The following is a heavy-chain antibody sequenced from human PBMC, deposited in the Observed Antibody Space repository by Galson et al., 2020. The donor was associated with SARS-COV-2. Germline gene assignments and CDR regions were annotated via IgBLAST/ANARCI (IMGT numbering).Heavy chain of an antibody. V-gene: IGHV4-61*02. Sequence: SQTLSLTCTVSGGSISSGSYFWSWIRQPAGKGLEWIGRIYTSGGTNYNPSLKSRVTISVDTSKNQFSLKLSSVTAADTAVYYCARLVAVAGTDWFDPWGQGTLVTVSS. CDR1: GGSISSGSYF. CDR3: ARLVAVAGTDWFDP. D-gene: IGHD6-19*01. J-gene: IGHJ5*02. CDR2: IYTSGGT.